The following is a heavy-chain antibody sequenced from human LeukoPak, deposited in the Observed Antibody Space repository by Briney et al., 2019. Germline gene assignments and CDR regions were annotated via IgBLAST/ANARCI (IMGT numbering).Heavy chain of an antibody. CDR1: RYTFTDFY. CDR3: ARAYRYSGSYLPD. V-gene: IGHV1-2*02. CDR2: INPNSGGT. D-gene: IGHD1-26*01. J-gene: IGHJ4*02. Sequence: ASVKVSCKASRYTFTDFYIHWVRQAPGQGLEWMGWINPNSGGTKYAQKFQARVTMTRDTSISTLYMELSRLKSDDTAVYYCARAYRYSGSYLPDWGQGTLVTVSS.